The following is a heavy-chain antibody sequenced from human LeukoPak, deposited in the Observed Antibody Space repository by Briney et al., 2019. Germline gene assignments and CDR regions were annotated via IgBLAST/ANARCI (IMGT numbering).Heavy chain of an antibody. Sequence: GGSLRLSCAASGFSFSTYSMNWVRQAPGKGPEWVSSISSSSGDIYYADSVKGRFTISRDNAKNSLYLQMNSLRAEDTAVYYCARGVGESLYGMDVWGQGTTVTVSS. CDR3: ARGVGESLYGMDV. CDR1: GFSFSTYS. CDR2: ISSSSGDI. D-gene: IGHD3-10*01. J-gene: IGHJ6*02. V-gene: IGHV3-21*01.